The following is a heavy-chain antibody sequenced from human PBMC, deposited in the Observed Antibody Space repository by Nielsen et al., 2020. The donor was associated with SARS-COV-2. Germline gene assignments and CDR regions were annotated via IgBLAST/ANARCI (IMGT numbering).Heavy chain of an antibody. CDR1: GFTFSNYS. CDR2: ISSSSSTI. CDR3: ARDSSGWYSLTTYYFYGMDV. Sequence: GGSLRLSCAASGFTFSNYSMNWVRQAPGKGQEWVSYISSSSSTIYYADSVKGRFTISRDNAKNSLYLQMNSLRAEDTAVYYCARDSSGWYSLTTYYFYGMDVWGQGTTVTVSS. V-gene: IGHV3-48*01. J-gene: IGHJ6*02. D-gene: IGHD6-19*01.